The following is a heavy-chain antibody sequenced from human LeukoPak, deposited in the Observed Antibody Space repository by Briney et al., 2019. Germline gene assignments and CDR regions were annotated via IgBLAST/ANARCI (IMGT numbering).Heavy chain of an antibody. CDR1: GFTFSSYW. D-gene: IGHD4-23*01. CDR3: ARDLGPYGGNSYDMGYFDY. J-gene: IGHJ4*02. CDR2: IKQDGSEK. V-gene: IGHV3-7*01. Sequence: PGGSLRLSCAASGFTFSSYWMSWVRQAPGKGLEWVANIKQDGSEKYYVDSVKGRFTISRDNAKNSLYLQMNSLRAEDTAVYYCARDLGPYGGNSYDMGYFDYWGQGTLVTVSS.